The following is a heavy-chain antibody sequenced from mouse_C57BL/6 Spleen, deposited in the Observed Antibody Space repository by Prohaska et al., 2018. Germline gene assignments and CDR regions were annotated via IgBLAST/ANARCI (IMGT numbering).Heavy chain of an antibody. CDR3: ARGGYYYGSSYVGWYFDV. CDR2: INPSNGGT. J-gene: IGHJ1*03. Sequence: QRPGQGLEWIGSINPSNGGTSYNQKFKGKATLTVDKSSSTAYMELRSLTSEDSAVYYCARGGYYYGSSYVGWYFDVWGTGTTVTVSS. V-gene: IGHV1-26*01. D-gene: IGHD1-1*01.